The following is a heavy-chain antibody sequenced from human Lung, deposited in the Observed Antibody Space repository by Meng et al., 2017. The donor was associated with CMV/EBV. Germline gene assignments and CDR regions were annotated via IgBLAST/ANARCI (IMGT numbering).Heavy chain of an antibody. CDR2: IYWDDDK. V-gene: IGHV2-5*02. J-gene: IGHJ4*02. Sequence: QITLKESGPTLVIPXXXXTLXXPXXGFSLITSGVGVGWIRQPPGKALEWLALIYWDDDKRYSPSLKSRLTITKDTSKNQVVLTMTNMDPVDTATYYCAHTSYYDFWSGYPKGYYFDYWGQGTLVTVSS. D-gene: IGHD3-3*01. CDR1: GFSLITSGVG. CDR3: AHTSYYDFWSGYPKGYYFDY.